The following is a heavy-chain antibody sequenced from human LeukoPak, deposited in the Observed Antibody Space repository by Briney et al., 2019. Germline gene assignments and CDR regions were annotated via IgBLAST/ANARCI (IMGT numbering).Heavy chain of an antibody. D-gene: IGHD6-13*01. CDR3: ARFIAAPYYFDY. J-gene: IGHJ4*02. CDR2: IKADGSEK. CDR1: GFTFSNYL. V-gene: IGHV3-7*01. Sequence: GGSLRLSCAASGFTFSNYLMTWVRQAPGKGLEWVADIKADGSEKYYVDSVKGRFTILRDNAKNSLYLQMNSLRAEDTAVYYCARFIAAPYYFDYWGRGTLVTVSS.